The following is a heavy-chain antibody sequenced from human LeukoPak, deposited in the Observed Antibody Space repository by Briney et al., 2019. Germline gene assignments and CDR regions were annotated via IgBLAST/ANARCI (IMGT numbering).Heavy chain of an antibody. CDR2: ISSSSSYI. CDR1: GFTFSSYS. D-gene: IGHD3-22*01. V-gene: IGHV3-21*01. J-gene: IGHJ5*02. Sequence: GGSLRLSCAASGFTFSSYSMSWVRQAPGKGLEWVSSISSSSSYIYYADSVKGRFTISRDNAKNSLYLQMNSLRAEDTAVYYCARVVYYYDSSARRVNWFDPWGQGTLVTVSS. CDR3: ARVVYYYDSSARRVNWFDP.